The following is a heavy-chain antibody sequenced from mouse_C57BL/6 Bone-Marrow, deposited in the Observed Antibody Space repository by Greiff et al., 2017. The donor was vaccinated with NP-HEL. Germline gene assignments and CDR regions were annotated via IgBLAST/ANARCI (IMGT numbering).Heavy chain of an antibody. J-gene: IGHJ1*03. CDR1: GFSLTSYG. D-gene: IGHD1-1*01. CDR3: ARHGIYYGSSYWYFDV. CDR2: IWSDGST. Sequence: QVQLQQSGPGLVAPSQSLSITCTVSGFSLTSYGVHWVRQPPGKGLEWLVVIWSDGSTTYNSALKSRLSISKDNSKSQVFLKMNSLQTDDTAMYYCARHGIYYGSSYWYFDVWGTGTTVTVSS. V-gene: IGHV2-6-1*01.